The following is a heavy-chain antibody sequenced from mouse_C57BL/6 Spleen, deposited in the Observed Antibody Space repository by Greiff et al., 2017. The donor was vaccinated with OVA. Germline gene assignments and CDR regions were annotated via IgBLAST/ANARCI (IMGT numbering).Heavy chain of an antibody. Sequence: VQLQQSGAELVRPGASVKLSCTASGFNIKDDYMHWVKRRPEQGLEWIGWIDPENGDTEYASKFQGKATITADTSSNTAYLQLSSLTSEDTAVYYCTTVDWYFDVWGTGTTVTVSS. D-gene: IGHD1-1*01. V-gene: IGHV14-4*01. CDR3: TTVDWYFDV. CDR1: GFNIKDDY. CDR2: IDPENGDT. J-gene: IGHJ1*03.